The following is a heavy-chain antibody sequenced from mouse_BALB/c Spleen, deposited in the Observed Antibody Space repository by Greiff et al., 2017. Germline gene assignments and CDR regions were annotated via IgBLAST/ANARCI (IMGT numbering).Heavy chain of an antibody. D-gene: IGHD1-1*01. CDR1: GYTFTSYW. CDR3: ARPFITTNWFAY. V-gene: IGHV1-7*01. J-gene: IGHJ3*01. Sequence: QVQLQQSGAELAKPGASVKMSCKASGYTFTSYWMHWVKQRPGQGLEWIGYINPSTGYTEYNQKFKDKATLTADKSSSTAYMQLSSLTSEDSAVYYCARPFITTNWFAYWGQGTLVTVSA. CDR2: INPSTGYT.